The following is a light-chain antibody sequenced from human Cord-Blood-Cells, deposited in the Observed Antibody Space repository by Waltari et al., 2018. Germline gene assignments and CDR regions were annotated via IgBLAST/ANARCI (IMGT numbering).Light chain of an antibody. CDR3: SSYTSSSTLVV. Sequence: QSALTQPASVSGSPGQSITISCTGTSSDGGGYNYVPWYQPHPGKAPKLMIYDVSNRPSGVCNRFSGSKSGNTAALTISGLQAEDEADYYCSSYTSSSTLVVFGGGTKLTVL. J-gene: IGLJ2*01. CDR1: SSDGGGYNY. V-gene: IGLV2-14*01. CDR2: DVS.